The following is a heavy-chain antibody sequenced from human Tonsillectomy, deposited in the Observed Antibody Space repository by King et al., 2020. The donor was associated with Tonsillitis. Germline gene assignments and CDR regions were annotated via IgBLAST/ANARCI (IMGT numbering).Heavy chain of an antibody. CDR3: ARDSGSGTFSYFDY. Sequence: QLVQSAGGVVQPGRSLRLSCAASGFTFSTYGMHWVRQAPGKGLEWVAVIWYDGSNKYYADSVKGRFTISRDNSKNTLYLQMNSLRAEDTAVYYCARDSGSGTFSYFDYWGQGTLVTVSS. J-gene: IGHJ4*02. V-gene: IGHV3-33*08. D-gene: IGHD3-10*01. CDR2: IWYDGSNK. CDR1: GFTFSTYG.